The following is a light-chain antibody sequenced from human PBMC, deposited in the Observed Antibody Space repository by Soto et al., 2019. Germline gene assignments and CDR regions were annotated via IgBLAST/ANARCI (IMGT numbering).Light chain of an antibody. J-gene: IGLJ3*02. Sequence: QSALTQPASVSGSPGQSITVSCTGTSSDVGGYDYVSWYQQHPGKAPKLMIYDVSDRPSGVSHRFSGSKSGNTASLTISGLQAEDEADYYCSSYIGISSYKTSVTHWVFGGGTQLTVL. CDR1: SSDVGGYDY. CDR3: SSYIGISSYKTSVTHWV. CDR2: DVS. V-gene: IGLV2-14*01.